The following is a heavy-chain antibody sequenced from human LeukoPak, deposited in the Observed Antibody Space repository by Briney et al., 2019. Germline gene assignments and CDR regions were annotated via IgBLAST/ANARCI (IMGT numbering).Heavy chain of an antibody. V-gene: IGHV3-30-3*01. CDR3: ARKNYYDSSGYYYSSYWYFDL. Sequence: PGGSLRLSCAASGFTFSSYAMHWVRQAPGKGLEWVAVISYGGSNKYYADSVKGRFTISRDNSKNTLYLQMNSLRAEDTAVYYCARKNYYDSSGYYYSSYWYFDLWGRGTLVTVSS. J-gene: IGHJ2*01. CDR1: GFTFSSYA. D-gene: IGHD3-22*01. CDR2: ISYGGSNK.